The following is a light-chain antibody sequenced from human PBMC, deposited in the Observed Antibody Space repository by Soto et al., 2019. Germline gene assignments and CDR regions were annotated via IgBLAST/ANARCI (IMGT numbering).Light chain of an antibody. CDR1: SSEVGGNNY. CDR3: SSYTSSSTFYV. J-gene: IGLJ1*01. CDR2: EVS. V-gene: IGLV2-14*01. Sequence: QSALTQPASVSGSPGQSITISCTGSSSEVGGNNYVSWYQHHPGKAPKLIIYEVSNRPSGVSNRFSGSKSGNTASLTISGLQAGDEADYYCSSYTSSSTFYVFGTGTKVTVL.